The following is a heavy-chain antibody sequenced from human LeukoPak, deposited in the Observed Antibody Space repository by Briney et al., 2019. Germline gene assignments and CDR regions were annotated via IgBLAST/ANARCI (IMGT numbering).Heavy chain of an antibody. CDR2: IRDGGTT. CDR1: GFTFNKAW. CDR3: AREPLGYCHGTTCYSYLDS. Sequence: GGSLRLSCAASGFTFNKAWMNWVRQAPGKGLEWVGRIRDGGTTEYAAPVKDRFTISRDDSENTLYLQMISLKSEDTAVHHCAREPLGYCHGTTCYSYLDSWGQGTLVAVSS. D-gene: IGHD2-2*01. J-gene: IGHJ4*02. V-gene: IGHV3-15*01.